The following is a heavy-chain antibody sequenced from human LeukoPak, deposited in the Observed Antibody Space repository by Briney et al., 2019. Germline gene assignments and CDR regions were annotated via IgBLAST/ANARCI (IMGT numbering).Heavy chain of an antibody. V-gene: IGHV1-2*02. CDR2: INERGRT. CDR3: ARGHDKAPSFDY. Sequence: ASVTVSFTSSVYIFIYYYMVWVRQAPGQGLEWLGWINERGRTYDAQKFQGRIAMTTDTSIRTAYMELNSLRSDDTAIYYCARGHDKAPSFDYWGQGTLVTVSS. J-gene: IGHJ4*02. CDR1: VYIFIYYY. D-gene: IGHD3-10*01.